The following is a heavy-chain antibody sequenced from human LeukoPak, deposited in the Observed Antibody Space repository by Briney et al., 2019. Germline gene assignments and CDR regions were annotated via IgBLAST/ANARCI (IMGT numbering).Heavy chain of an antibody. V-gene: IGHV5-51*01. CDR1: GYSFTSYW. CDR2: IYPGDSDT. CDR3: ARPEAVAGSYFDY. Sequence: GESLKISCKGSGYSFTSYWIGWVRQMPGKGLEWMGIIYPGDSDTRYSSSFQGQVTISADKSISTAYLQWSSLKASDTAMYYCARPEAVAGSYFDYWGQGTLVTVSS. J-gene: IGHJ4*02. D-gene: IGHD6-19*01.